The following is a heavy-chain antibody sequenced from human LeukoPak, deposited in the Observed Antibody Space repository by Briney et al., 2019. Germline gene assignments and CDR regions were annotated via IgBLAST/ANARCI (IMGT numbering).Heavy chain of an antibody. Sequence: SETLSLTCAVSGYSISGGYYWGWIRQPPGKGLEWIGTIYQSGSTNYNPSLKSRVTISVDTSKNQFSLNLSSVTAADTAVYYCARRVFPDYFDYWGQGTLVTVSS. CDR3: ARRVFPDYFDY. D-gene: IGHD3-10*01. J-gene: IGHJ4*02. CDR1: GYSISGGYY. CDR2: IYQSGST. V-gene: IGHV4-38-2*01.